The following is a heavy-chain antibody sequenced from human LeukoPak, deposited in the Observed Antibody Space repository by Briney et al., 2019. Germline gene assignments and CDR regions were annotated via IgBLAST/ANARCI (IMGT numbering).Heavy chain of an antibody. V-gene: IGHV3-23*01. CDR1: GFTFSSYA. Sequence: GGSLRLSCAASGFTFSSYAMSWVRQAPGKGLEWVSAISGSGGSTYYADSVKGRFTISRDNSKNTLYLQMNSLSAEDTAVYYCAKDPEAVGYYYDSSGYSDYWGQGTLVTVSS. CDR2: ISGSGGST. J-gene: IGHJ4*02. D-gene: IGHD3-22*01. CDR3: AKDPEAVGYYYDSSGYSDY.